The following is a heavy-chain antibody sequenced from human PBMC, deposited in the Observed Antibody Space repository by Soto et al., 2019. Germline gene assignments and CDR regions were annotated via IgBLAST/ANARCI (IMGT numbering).Heavy chain of an antibody. Sequence: TSETLSLTCTVSGCSISSGGYYWSWIRQHPGKGLEWIGYIYYSGSTYYNPSLKSRVTISVDTSKNQFSLKLSSVTAADTAVYYCALRLGDPGRLYFDYWGQGTLVTVSS. D-gene: IGHD3-16*01. V-gene: IGHV4-31*03. CDR2: IYYSGST. CDR3: ALRLGDPGRLYFDY. J-gene: IGHJ4*02. CDR1: GCSISSGGYY.